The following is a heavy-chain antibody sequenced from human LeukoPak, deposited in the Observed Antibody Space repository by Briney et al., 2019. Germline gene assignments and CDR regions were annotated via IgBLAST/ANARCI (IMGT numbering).Heavy chain of an antibody. V-gene: IGHV3-30*04. Sequence: GGSLRLSCATSGFTFSRYSMQWVRQAPGKGLEWVAVISYDGRNQNCGDSVKGRFIISRDNSKNTLHLQMNSLRVEDTAVYYCARDVGRDTITTEIEYWGQGTLVTVSS. CDR3: ARDVGRDTITTEIEY. J-gene: IGHJ4*02. D-gene: IGHD5-18*01. CDR1: GFTFSRYS. CDR2: ISYDGRNQ.